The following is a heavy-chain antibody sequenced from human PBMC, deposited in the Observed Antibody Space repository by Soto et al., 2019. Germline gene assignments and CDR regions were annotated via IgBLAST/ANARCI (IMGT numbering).Heavy chain of an antibody. Sequence: QVQLVQSGAEVKKPGASVKVSCKASGYTFANDGISRVRQAPGQGLEWMGWISAYNGNTKYAQKFQGRVTMTTDTSTSTAYMELRSLRSDDTAVYYCARGVGSGSYYNQYNWFDPWGQVTLVTVSS. CDR3: ARGVGSGSYYNQYNWFDP. D-gene: IGHD3-10*01. V-gene: IGHV1-18*01. J-gene: IGHJ5*02. CDR2: ISAYNGNT. CDR1: GYTFANDG.